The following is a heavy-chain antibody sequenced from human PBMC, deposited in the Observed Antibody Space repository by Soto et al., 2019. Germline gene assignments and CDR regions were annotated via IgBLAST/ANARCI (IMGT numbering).Heavy chain of an antibody. J-gene: IGHJ3*02. D-gene: IGHD4-17*01. CDR3: ARFPVTRDAFDI. Sequence: QVQLQESGPGLVKPSGTLSLTCAVSSGSISSSNWWSWVRQPPGKGLEWIGEIYHSGSTNYNPSLKSRVTISVDQSKNQSSLKLSSVTAADTAVYYCARFPVTRDAFDIWGQGTMVTVSS. CDR2: IYHSGST. CDR1: SGSISSSNW. V-gene: IGHV4-4*02.